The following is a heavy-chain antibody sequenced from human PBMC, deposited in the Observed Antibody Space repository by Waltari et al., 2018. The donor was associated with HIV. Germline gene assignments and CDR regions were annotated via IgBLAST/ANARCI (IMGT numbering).Heavy chain of an antibody. Sequence: QVQLQESGPGLVKPSQTLSLTCTVSPGPFTRVSFYWSWIRQHPGKGLEWIGYIYNSGRTYYNPSLKSRVTISLVTSKNQFSLNLSSVTAADTALYYCARGGGIPPVWGQGTLVTVSS. CDR1: PGPFTRVSFY. V-gene: IGHV4-31*03. CDR2: IYNSGRT. J-gene: IGHJ4*02. CDR3: ARGGGIPPV. D-gene: IGHD3-16*01.